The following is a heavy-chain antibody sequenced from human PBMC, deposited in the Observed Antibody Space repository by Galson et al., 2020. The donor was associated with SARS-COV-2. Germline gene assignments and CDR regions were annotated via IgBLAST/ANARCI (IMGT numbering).Heavy chain of an antibody. D-gene: IGHD2-21*02. CDR3: AREENFFLVVTATRMCYFDY. Sequence: SETLSLTCAVSGTSISSGSYSWNWIRQPPGKGLEWIGYISHSGGTYYNPSLKSRVTISGDRSKNHFSLKLSSVTAADTAVYYCAREENFFLVVTATRMCYFDYWGRGTLATVSS. CDR1: GTSISSGSYS. CDR2: ISHSGGT. V-gene: IGHV4-30-2*01. J-gene: IGHJ4*02.